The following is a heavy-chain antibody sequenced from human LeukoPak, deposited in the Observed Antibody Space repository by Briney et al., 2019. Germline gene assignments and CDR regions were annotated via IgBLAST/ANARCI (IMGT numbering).Heavy chain of an antibody. D-gene: IGHD2/OR15-2a*01. Sequence: GGSLRLSCAASGFTFSRNWMTWVRQAPGKGLEWVALIWYDGSNKYYADSVKGRLTISRDNSKNTLYLQMNSLRAEDTAVYYCAREGPRGNSQFDYWGQGTLVTVSS. CDR1: GFTFSRNW. CDR2: IWYDGSNK. CDR3: AREGPRGNSQFDY. J-gene: IGHJ4*02. V-gene: IGHV3-33*08.